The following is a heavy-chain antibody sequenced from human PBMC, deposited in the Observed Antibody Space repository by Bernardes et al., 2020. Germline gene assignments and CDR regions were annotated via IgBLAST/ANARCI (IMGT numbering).Heavy chain of an antibody. J-gene: IGHJ4*02. Sequence: GGSLRLSCAASGFTFSSYAMSWVRQAPGKGLEWVSGISDSGGSTYYADSVNGRFTISRDNSKNTLYLQMNSLRAEDTAVYYCAKMPCPNWGSGYFDSWGQGTLVTVSS. CDR2: ISDSGGST. CDR3: AKMPCPNWGSGYFDS. CDR1: GFTFSSYA. V-gene: IGHV3-23*01. D-gene: IGHD7-27*01.